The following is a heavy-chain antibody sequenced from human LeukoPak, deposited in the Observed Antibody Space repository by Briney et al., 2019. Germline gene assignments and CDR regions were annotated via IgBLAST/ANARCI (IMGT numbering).Heavy chain of an antibody. V-gene: IGHV3-7*01. CDR3: VRDAESDAVPTPVYY. J-gene: IGHJ4*02. CDR1: GFTFNSYW. CDR2: IKQEGSEK. Sequence: PGESLRLSCALSGFTFNSYWMSWVRPAPREGIEWVANIKQEGSEKFYADSLEGRFIICRDNAENSLSLPVNSVRARHTGVYVCVRDAESDAVPTPVYYWGQGTLVTVSS.